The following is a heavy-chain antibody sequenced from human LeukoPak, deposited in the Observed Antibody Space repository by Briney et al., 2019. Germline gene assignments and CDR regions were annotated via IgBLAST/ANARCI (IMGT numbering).Heavy chain of an antibody. V-gene: IGHV3-30-3*01. Sequence: GGSLRLSCAASGFTFSSYAMHWVRQAPGKGLEWVAVISYDGSNKYYADSVKGRFTVSRDNSKNTLYLQMNSLRAEDTAVYYCARAGVDLVGFDPWGQGTLVTVSS. CDR3: ARAGVDLVGFDP. CDR2: ISYDGSNK. J-gene: IGHJ5*02. D-gene: IGHD6-6*01. CDR1: GFTFSSYA.